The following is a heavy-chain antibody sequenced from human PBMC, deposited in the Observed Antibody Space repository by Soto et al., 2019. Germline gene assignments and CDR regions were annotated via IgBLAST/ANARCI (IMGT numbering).Heavy chain of an antibody. V-gene: IGHV4-59*08. D-gene: IGHD3-16*01. CDR3: ARRWGTTFDY. J-gene: IGHJ4*02. CDR2: IYYSGST. Sequence: QVQLQESGPGLVKPSETLSLTCTVSGGSISSYYWSWIRQPPGKGPEWIGYIYYSGSTNYNPSLKSRVTISVDTSKNQFSLKLSSVTAADTAVYYCARRWGTTFDYWGQGTLVTVSS. CDR1: GGSISSYY.